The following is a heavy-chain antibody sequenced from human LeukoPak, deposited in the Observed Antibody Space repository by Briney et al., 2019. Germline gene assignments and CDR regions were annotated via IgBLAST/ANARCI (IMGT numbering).Heavy chain of an antibody. D-gene: IGHD2-21*01. J-gene: IGHJ3*02. CDR3: ARHTDWNAFDI. V-gene: IGHV4-59*08. Sequence: PSETLSLTCTVSGGSISSYYWSWIRQPPGKGLEWIGYIYYSGSTNYNPSLKSRVTISVDTSKNQFSLKLSSVTAADTAVYYCARHTDWNAFDIWGQGTMVTVSS. CDR1: GGSISSYY. CDR2: IYYSGST.